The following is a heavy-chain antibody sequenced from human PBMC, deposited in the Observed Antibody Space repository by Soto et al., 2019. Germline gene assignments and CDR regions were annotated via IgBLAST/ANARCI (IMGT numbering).Heavy chain of an antibody. CDR3: ARATMVARKPLDY. CDR2: ISIRGGDE. Sequence: QVQLVESGGGVVQPGTSLRLSCAASGFTFSSYAMHWARQAPGKGLEWVTVISIRGGDEYYAESVRGRFTIARDDSKNTVYRQMSSRRVEATGVYYGARATMVARKPLDYWGAGTLGAVSS. D-gene: IGHD2-15*01. J-gene: IGHJ4*02. V-gene: IGHV3-30*03. CDR1: GFTFSSYA.